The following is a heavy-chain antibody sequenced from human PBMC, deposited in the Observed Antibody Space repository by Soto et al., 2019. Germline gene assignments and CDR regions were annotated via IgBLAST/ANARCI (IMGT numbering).Heavy chain of an antibody. CDR2: INPSGGST. CDR1: GYTFTSYY. D-gene: IGHD6-19*01. J-gene: IGHJ4*02. Sequence: ASVKVSCKASGYTFTSYYMHWVRQAPGQGLEWMGIINPSGGSTSYAQKFQGRVTMTRDTSTSTVYMELSSLRSEDAAVYYCARARLRIAVAGTVFDYWGQGTLVTLSS. V-gene: IGHV1-46*01. CDR3: ARARLRIAVAGTVFDY.